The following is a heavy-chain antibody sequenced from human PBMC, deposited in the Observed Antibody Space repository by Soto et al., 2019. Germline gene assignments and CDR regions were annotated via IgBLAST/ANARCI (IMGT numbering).Heavy chain of an antibody. V-gene: IGHV1-24*01. CDR3: ATGPLMSTSDSIDY. D-gene: IGHD2-2*01. J-gene: IGHJ4*02. CDR2: FDPEDGET. Sequence: GASVKVSCKVSGYTLTELSMHWVRQAPGKGLEWMGGFDPEDGETIYAQKFQGRVTMTEDTSTDTAYMELGSLRSEDTAVYYCATGPLMSTSDSIDYWGQGTLVTVSS. CDR1: GYTLTELS.